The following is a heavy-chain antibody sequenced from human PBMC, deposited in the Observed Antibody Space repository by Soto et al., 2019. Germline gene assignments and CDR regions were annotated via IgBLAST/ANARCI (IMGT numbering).Heavy chain of an antibody. D-gene: IGHD2-2*01. CDR2: INAGNGNT. CDR1: GYTFTDSA. CDR3: ASNYFISTSRRYYYGIDV. J-gene: IGHJ6*04. V-gene: IGHV1-3*01. Sequence: ASVKVSCKASGYTFTDSAMHWVRQAPGQRLEWMGWINAGNGNTKYSQKFQGRVTMTRDTSASTAYMELSSLRSDDTAVYYCASNYFISTSRRYYYGIDVWGKGTTVTVSS.